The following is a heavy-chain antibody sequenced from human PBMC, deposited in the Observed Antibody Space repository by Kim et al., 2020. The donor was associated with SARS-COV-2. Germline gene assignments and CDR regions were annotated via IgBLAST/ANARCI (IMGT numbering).Heavy chain of an antibody. CDR3: AGSVGEGGYYYYYYGMDV. V-gene: IGHV3-33*05. CDR2: ISYHGSNK. Sequence: GGSLRLSCAASGFTFSGYGMHWVRQAPGKGLEWVAVISYHGSNKYYADSVKGRFTISRDNSKNTLYLQMNSLRAEDTAVYYCAGSVGEGGYYYYYYGMDVWGPGTTVTVSS. D-gene: IGHD3-10*01. J-gene: IGHJ6*02. CDR1: GFTFSGYG.